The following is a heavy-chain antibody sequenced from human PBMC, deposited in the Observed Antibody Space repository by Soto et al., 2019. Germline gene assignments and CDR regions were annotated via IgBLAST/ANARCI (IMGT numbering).Heavy chain of an antibody. CDR3: AKGSASARPYYFDC. Sequence: GSLRLSCAASGFTFSSYVMSWVRQAPGKGLEWVSAITGGSDSTYYVDSVQGRFTVSRDNSKNTLYLQMNSLRAEDTAVYYCAKGSASARPYYFDCWGRGTLVTVSS. CDR2: ITGGSDST. D-gene: IGHD6-6*01. J-gene: IGHJ4*02. CDR1: GFTFSSYV. V-gene: IGHV3-23*01.